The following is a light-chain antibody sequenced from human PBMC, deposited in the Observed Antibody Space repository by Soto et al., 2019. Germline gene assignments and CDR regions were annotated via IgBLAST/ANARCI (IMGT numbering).Light chain of an antibody. J-gene: IGKJ3*01. CDR2: AAS. CDR1: QSVSVNS. Sequence: EIVLTQSPGTLALSPAERATLCCKASQSVSVNSLAWYQQKGGQAPRLLIYAASTRATGVPDRFSGTGSGTDFALTISRLETDDSAVYYCQQYGGSPFTFGPGTKVDIK. CDR3: QQYGGSPFT. V-gene: IGKV3-20*01.